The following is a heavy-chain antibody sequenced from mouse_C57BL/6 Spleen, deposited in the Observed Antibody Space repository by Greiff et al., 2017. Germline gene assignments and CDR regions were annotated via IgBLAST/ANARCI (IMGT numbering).Heavy chain of an antibody. CDR1: GYTFTGYW. D-gene: IGHD2-1*01. Sequence: QVQLQQSGAELMKPGASVKLSCKATGYTFTGYWIEWVKQRPGHGLEWIGEILPGSGSTNYNEKFKGKATVTAETSSNTAYMQLSSLTTEDSDIYYCAREGGNYERDYAMDYWGQGTSVTVSS. CDR2: ILPGSGST. CDR3: AREGGNYERDYAMDY. V-gene: IGHV1-9*01. J-gene: IGHJ4*01.